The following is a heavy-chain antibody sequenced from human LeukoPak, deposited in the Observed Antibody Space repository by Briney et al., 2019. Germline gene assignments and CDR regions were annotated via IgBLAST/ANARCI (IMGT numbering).Heavy chain of an antibody. Sequence: SVTLSLTCTVPGGSISSYYWSWIRQPPGKGLEWIGYIYYSGSTNYNPSLKSRVTISVDTSKNQFSLKLSSVTAADTAVYYCARSPAFTIFRVVYDIWGQGTLVTVSS. CDR2: IYYSGST. CDR3: ARSPAFTIFRVVYDI. CDR1: GGSISSYY. D-gene: IGHD3-3*01. J-gene: IGHJ4*02. V-gene: IGHV4-59*01.